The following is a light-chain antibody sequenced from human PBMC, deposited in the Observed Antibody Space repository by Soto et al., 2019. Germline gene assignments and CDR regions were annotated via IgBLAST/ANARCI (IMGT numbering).Light chain of an antibody. CDR3: MQAIQPPRT. CDR2: LGS. J-gene: IGKJ1*01. Sequence: EIVMTQSPLSLPVTPGEPASISRRSSQSLLHSNGYNYLDWYLQKPGQSPQLLIYLGSNRASGVPDRFSGSGSGTDFTLKISRVEAEDVGVYYCMQAIQPPRTFGQGTKVEIK. V-gene: IGKV2-28*01. CDR1: QSLLHSNGYNY.